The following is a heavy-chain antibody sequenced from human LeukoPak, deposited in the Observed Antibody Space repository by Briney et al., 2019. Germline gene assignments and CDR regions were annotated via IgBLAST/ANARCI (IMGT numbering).Heavy chain of an antibody. CDR1: GGSLSSGDYY. CDR3: ARFRIRGVIIST. V-gene: IGHV4-30-4*01. Sequence: SETLSLTCTVSGGSLSSGDYYWSWIRQPPGKGLEWIGYIYYSGSTYYNPSLKSRVTISVDTSKNQFSLKLSSVTAADTAVYYCARFRIRGVIISTWGQGTLVTVSS. D-gene: IGHD3-10*01. CDR2: IYYSGST. J-gene: IGHJ5*02.